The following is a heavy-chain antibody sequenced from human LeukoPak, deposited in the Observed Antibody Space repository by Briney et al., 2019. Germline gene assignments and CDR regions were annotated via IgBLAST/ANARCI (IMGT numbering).Heavy chain of an antibody. Sequence: GASVKVSCKASGGTFSSYAISWVRQAPGQGLEWMGGIIPVFGTANYAQKFQGRVTITADESMSTAYMELSSLRSEDTAVYYCARDRVVGLGIDNAFDIWGHGTMVTVSS. CDR1: GGTFSSYA. CDR2: IIPVFGTA. J-gene: IGHJ3*02. CDR3: ARDRVVGLGIDNAFDI. V-gene: IGHV1-69*01. D-gene: IGHD2-15*01.